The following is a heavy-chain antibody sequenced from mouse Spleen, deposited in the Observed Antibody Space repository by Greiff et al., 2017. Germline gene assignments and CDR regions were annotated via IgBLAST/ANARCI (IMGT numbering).Heavy chain of an antibody. J-gene: IGHJ2*01. CDR1: GYTFTSYW. CDR2: IDPSDSYT. D-gene: IGHD1-1*01. V-gene: IGHV1-50*01. Sequence: QVQLQQSGAELVKPGASVKLSCKASGYTFTSYWMQWVKQRPGQGLEWIGEIDPSDSYTNYNQKFKGKATLTVDTSSSTAYMQLSSLTSEDSAVYYGASGNIITTMKGSYLDYWGQGTTLTVSS. CDR3: ASGNIITTMKGSYLDY.